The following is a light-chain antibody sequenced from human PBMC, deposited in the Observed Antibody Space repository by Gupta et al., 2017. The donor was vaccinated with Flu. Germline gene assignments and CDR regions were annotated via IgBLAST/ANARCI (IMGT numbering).Light chain of an antibody. J-gene: IGLJ2*01. CDR3: CSYAGSSTVV. CDR2: EGS. CDR1: SSDVGSYNL. Sequence: QSALTQPASVSGSPGPSITLSCTGTSSDVGSYNLVSWYHQHPGKAPELMIYEGSKRPSGVANRFSGSKSGNTASLTISGRQAEDEADYYCCSYAGSSTVVFGGGTKLTVL. V-gene: IGLV2-23*01.